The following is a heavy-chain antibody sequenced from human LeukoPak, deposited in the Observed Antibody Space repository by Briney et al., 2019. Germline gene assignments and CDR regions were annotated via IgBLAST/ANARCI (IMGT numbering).Heavy chain of an antibody. J-gene: IGHJ4*02. CDR1: GYTFTGYY. CDR2: INPNSGGT. CDR3: ARAYYYGSGSYVAAFDY. V-gene: IGHV1-2*02. Sequence: GASVKVSCKASGYTFTGYYMHWVRQAPGQGLEWMGWINPNSGGTNYAQKFQRRVTMTRDTSISTAYMELSRLRSDDTAVYYCARAYYYGSGSYVAAFDYWGQGTLVTVSS. D-gene: IGHD3-10*01.